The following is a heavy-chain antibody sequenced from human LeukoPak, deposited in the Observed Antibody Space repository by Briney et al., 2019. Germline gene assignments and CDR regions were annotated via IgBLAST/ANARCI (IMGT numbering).Heavy chain of an antibody. CDR3: ARPLTVTATG. CDR1: GYSFTSYW. Sequence: GESLKISCKGSGYSFTSYWIGWVRQMPGRGLEWMGIIDPGDSDTRYSPSFQGQVTISADKSINTAYLQWSSLKASDTAMYYCARPLTVTATGWGQGTLVTVSS. V-gene: IGHV5-51*01. CDR2: IDPGDSDT. J-gene: IGHJ4*02. D-gene: IGHD2-21*02.